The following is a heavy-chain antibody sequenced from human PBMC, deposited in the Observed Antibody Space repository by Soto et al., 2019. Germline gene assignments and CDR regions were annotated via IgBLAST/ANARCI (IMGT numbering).Heavy chain of an antibody. D-gene: IGHD2-2*01. CDR3: ARTETSDIVVVPAAKGAFDI. CDR2: ISSNGGST. Sequence: EVQLVESGGGLVQPGGSLRLSYAASGFTFSSYAMHWVRQAPGKGLEYVSAISSNGGSTYYANSVKGRFTISRDNSKNTLYLQMGSLRAEDMAVYYCARTETSDIVVVPAAKGAFDIWGQGTMVTVSS. V-gene: IGHV3-64*01. J-gene: IGHJ3*02. CDR1: GFTFSSYA.